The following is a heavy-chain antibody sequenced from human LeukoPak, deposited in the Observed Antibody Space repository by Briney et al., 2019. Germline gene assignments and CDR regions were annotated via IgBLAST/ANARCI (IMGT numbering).Heavy chain of an antibody. V-gene: IGHV3-30-3*01. CDR3: ARAGNLYCSGGSCYSFDY. J-gene: IGHJ4*02. CDR1: GFTFSSYA. CDR2: ISYDGSNK. Sequence: GGSLRLSCAASGFTFSSYAMHWVRQAPGKGLEWVAVISYDGSNKYYADSVKGRFTISRDNSKNTLYLQMNSLRAEDTAAYYCARAGNLYCSGGSCYSFDYWGQGTLVTVSS. D-gene: IGHD2-15*01.